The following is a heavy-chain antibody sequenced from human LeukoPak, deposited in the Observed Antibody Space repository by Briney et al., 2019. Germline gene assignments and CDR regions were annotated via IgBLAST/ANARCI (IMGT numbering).Heavy chain of an antibody. J-gene: IGHJ4*02. CDR3: ARASQTGTYDY. CDR2: IYSGGST. Sequence: HPGGSLRLSCAASGFTVSSNYMSWVRQAPGKGLEWVSVIYSGGSTYYADSVKGRSTISRDNSKNTLYLQMNSLRAEDTAVYYCARASQTGTYDYWGQGTLVTVSS. CDR1: GFTVSSNY. V-gene: IGHV3-66*02. D-gene: IGHD1-7*01.